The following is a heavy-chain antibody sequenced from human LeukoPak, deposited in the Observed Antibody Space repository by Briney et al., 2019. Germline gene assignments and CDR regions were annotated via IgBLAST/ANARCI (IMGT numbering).Heavy chain of an antibody. D-gene: IGHD3-9*01. CDR1: GFTFSSYA. CDR2: ISGSGGST. CDR3: AKNQAYYDILTGYYKASGMDV. J-gene: IGHJ6*02. Sequence: PGESLRLSCAASGFTFSSYAMSWVRQAPGKGLEWVSAISGSGGSTYYADSVKGRFTISRDNSKNTLYLQMNSLRAEDTAVYYCAKNQAYYDILTGYYKASGMDVWGQGTTVTVSS. V-gene: IGHV3-23*01.